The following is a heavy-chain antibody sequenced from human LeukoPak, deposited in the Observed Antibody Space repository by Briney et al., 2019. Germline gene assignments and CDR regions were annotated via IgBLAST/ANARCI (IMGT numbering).Heavy chain of an antibody. CDR2: IYYSGST. CDR1: GGSISSYY. Sequence: PSETLSLTCTVSGGSISSYYWSWIRQPPGKGLEWIGYIYYSGSTFYNPSLKSRVTISVDTSKNQFSLKLNSVTAADTAVYYCARDRDGGGYTFDIWGQGTMVTVSS. D-gene: IGHD2-15*01. J-gene: IGHJ3*02. V-gene: IGHV4-59*12. CDR3: ARDRDGGGYTFDI.